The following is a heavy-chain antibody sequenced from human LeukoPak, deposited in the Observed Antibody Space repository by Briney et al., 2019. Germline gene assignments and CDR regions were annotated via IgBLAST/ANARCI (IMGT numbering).Heavy chain of an antibody. J-gene: IGHJ2*01. CDR2: FFQSGST. D-gene: IGHD3-16*02. CDR3: AREIEHNDYVWGSDRYTGWYFDL. CDR1: GDSISSGVYS. Sequence: SQTLSLTCAVSGDSISSGVYSWSWIRQPPGKGLEWTGYFFQSGSTAYNPSLKSRVSISLDRSKNQFSLRLTSVTAADTAVYYCAREIEHNDYVWGSDRYTGWYFDLWGRGTLVADSS. V-gene: IGHV4-30-2*01.